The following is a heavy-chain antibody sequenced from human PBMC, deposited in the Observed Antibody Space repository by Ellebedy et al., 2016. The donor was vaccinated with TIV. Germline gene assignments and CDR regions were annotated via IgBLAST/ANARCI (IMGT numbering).Heavy chain of an antibody. J-gene: IGHJ4*02. CDR2: IISNGGDT. V-gene: IGHV3-64D*06. D-gene: IGHD1-14*01. CDR3: VRSRTYLDY. CDR1: GFPFMSYA. Sequence: GESLKISCSASGFPFMSYAMHWVRQAPGKGLEYISTIISNGGDTDYADSVKGRFTISRDNSKNTLYLQMSSLRDEDTAVYYCVRSRTYLDYWGQGTLVTVSS.